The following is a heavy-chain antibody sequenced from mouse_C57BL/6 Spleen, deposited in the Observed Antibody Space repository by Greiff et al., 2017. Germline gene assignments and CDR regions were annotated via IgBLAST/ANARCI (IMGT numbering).Heavy chain of an antibody. CDR1: GFTFSDYY. CDR3: ARHDYYGSSNYAMDY. D-gene: IGHD1-1*01. V-gene: IGHV5-12*01. Sequence: EVMLVESGGGLVQPGGSLKLSCAASGFTFSDYYMYWVRQTPEKRLEWVAYISNGGGSTYYPDTVKGRFTISRDNAKNTLYLQMSRLKSEDTAMYYCARHDYYGSSNYAMDYWGQGTSVTVSS. J-gene: IGHJ4*01. CDR2: ISNGGGST.